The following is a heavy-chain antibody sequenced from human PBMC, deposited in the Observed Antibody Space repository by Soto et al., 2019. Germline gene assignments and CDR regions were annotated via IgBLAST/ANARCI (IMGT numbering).Heavy chain of an antibody. CDR1: GFTVSNNY. CDR2: IYSGITP. D-gene: IGHD1-26*01. J-gene: IGHJ4*02. CDR3: AKIRGVNWELHYNFFDK. V-gene: IGHV3-53*02. Sequence: EVQLVETGGGLIQPGESLTLSCAASGFTVSNNYMSWVRQAPGKGLEWVSLIYSGITPYYADSVKGRFTVSRDNSKTALDLHMNSLYADDSAVYYCAKIRGVNWELHYNFFDKRAQGTLVTVSS.